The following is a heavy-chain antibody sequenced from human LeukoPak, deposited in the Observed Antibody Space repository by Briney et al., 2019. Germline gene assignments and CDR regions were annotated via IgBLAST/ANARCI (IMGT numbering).Heavy chain of an antibody. V-gene: IGHV3-43*02. Sequence: GGSVTLNCAASGFTVDYYHMHCDRQAPGKGLEWVSLISGDGGSTYYADSVKGRFTISRDNSKNSLFLQMNSLRTEDTALYYCAKDSSKDYSGGSSFDYWGQGTLVTVSS. D-gene: IGHD2-15*01. CDR2: ISGDGGST. CDR1: GFTVDYYH. CDR3: AKDSSKDYSGGSSFDY. J-gene: IGHJ4*02.